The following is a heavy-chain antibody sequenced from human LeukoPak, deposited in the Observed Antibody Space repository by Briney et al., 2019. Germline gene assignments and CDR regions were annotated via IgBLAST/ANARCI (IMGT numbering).Heavy chain of an antibody. J-gene: IGHJ4*02. Sequence: QTGGSLRLSCAASGFTFSSYAMSWVRQAPGKGLEWVSAISGSGGSTYYADSVKGRFTISRDNSKNTLYLQMNSLRAEDTAVYYCAKLGGYDFWSGYPNDYWGQGTLVTVSS. V-gene: IGHV3-23*01. CDR3: AKLGGYDFWSGYPNDY. CDR2: ISGSGGST. CDR1: GFTFSSYA. D-gene: IGHD3-3*01.